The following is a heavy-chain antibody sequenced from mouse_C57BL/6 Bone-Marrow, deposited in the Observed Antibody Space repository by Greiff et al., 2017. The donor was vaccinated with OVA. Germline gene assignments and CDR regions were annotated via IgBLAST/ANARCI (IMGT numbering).Heavy chain of an antibody. J-gene: IGHJ3*01. CDR2: INPNNGGT. CDR1: GYTFTDYN. Sequence: VQLKESGPELVKPGASVKIPCKASGYTFTDYNMDWVKQSHGKSLEWIGDINPNNGGTIYNQKFKGKATLTVDKSSSTAYMELRSLTSEDTAVYYCARLGYGSSYRFAYWGQGTLVTVSA. V-gene: IGHV1-18*01. D-gene: IGHD1-1*01. CDR3: ARLGYGSSYRFAY.